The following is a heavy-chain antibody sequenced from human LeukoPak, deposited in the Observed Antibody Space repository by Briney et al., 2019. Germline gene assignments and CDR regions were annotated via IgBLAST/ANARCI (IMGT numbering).Heavy chain of an antibody. Sequence: GGSLGLSCAASGFTFSSYWMHWVRQAPGKGLVWVSRINSDGSSTSYADSVKGRFTISRDNAKNTLYLQMNSLRAEDTAVYYCARGHGYDLDAFDIWGQGTMVTVSS. J-gene: IGHJ3*02. V-gene: IGHV3-74*01. CDR3: ARGHGYDLDAFDI. CDR1: GFTFSSYW. CDR2: INSDGSST. D-gene: IGHD5-12*01.